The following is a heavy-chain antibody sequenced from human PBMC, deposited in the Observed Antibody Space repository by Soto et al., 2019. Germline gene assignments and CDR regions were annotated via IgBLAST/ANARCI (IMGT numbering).Heavy chain of an antibody. CDR2: IYYSGST. J-gene: IGHJ3*02. CDR3: AREYRYDILWGGAFDI. D-gene: IGHD3-9*01. CDR1: GFTFSNYA. Sequence: VHLLESGGGLVQPGGSLRLSCAASGFTFSNYAMTWVRQAPGKGLEWIGYIYYSGSTYYNPSLKSRVTISVDTSKNQFSLKLSSVTAADTAVYYCAREYRYDILWGGAFDIWGQGTMVTVSS. V-gene: IGHV4-31*02.